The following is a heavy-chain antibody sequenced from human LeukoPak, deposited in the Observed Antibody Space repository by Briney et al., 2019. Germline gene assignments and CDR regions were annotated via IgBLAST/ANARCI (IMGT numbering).Heavy chain of an antibody. J-gene: IGHJ4*02. CDR2: TNTDGSST. CDR3: ARDSGYNYFDY. D-gene: IGHD5-24*01. V-gene: IGHV3-74*01. Sequence: GGSLRLSCAASGFTFSRYWMHWVRQAPGKGLVWVSRTNTDGSSTTYADSVKGRFTISRGNAKNTLYLQMNSLRAEDTAVYYCARDSGYNYFDYWGQGTLVTVSS. CDR1: GFTFSRYW.